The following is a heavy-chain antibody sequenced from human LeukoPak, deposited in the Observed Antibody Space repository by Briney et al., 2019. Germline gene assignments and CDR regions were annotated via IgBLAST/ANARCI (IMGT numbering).Heavy chain of an antibody. J-gene: IGHJ4*02. CDR2: IYYSGST. CDR3: ARFLVRGVQGFYYFDF. D-gene: IGHD3-10*01. CDR1: GGSISSYY. V-gene: IGHV4-59*01. Sequence: SETLSLTCTVSGGSISSYYWSWIRQPPGKGLEWIGDIYYSGSTSYNPSLKSRVAISVDTSESQFSLKLSSVTAADTAVYYCARFLVRGVQGFYYFDFWGQGTLVTVSS.